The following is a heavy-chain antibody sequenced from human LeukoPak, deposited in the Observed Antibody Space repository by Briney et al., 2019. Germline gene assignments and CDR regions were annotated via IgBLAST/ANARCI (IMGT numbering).Heavy chain of an antibody. CDR1: GFTFSSYW. CDR2: IKQDGSEK. V-gene: IGHV3-7*01. CDR3: ARELVDPHSGYDAFDI. D-gene: IGHD5-12*01. J-gene: IGHJ3*02. Sequence: GGSLSLSCAASGFTFSSYWMSWVRQAPGKGLEWVANIKQDGSEKYYVDSVKGRFTISRDNAKNSLYLQMNSLRAEDTAVYYCARELVDPHSGYDAFDIWGQGTMVTVSS.